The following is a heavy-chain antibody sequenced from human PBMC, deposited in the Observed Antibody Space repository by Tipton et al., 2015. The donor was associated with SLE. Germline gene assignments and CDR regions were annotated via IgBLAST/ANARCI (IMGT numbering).Heavy chain of an antibody. CDR2: INHSGGT. CDR3: ARHDYYDSGGYRANYFDP. Sequence: TLSLTCAVYGGSFSGYYWSWIRQSPGKGLEWIGEINHSGGTNYNPSLKSRVTISVDTSKIQFSLKMISVTAADTAVYYCARHDYYDSGGYRANYFDPWGQGTLVTVSS. J-gene: IGHJ4*02. V-gene: IGHV4-34*01. CDR1: GGSFSGYY. D-gene: IGHD3-22*01.